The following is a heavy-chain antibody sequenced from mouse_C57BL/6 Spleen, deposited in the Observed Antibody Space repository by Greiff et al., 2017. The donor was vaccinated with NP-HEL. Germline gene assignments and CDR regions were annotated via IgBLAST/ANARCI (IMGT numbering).Heavy chain of an antibody. CDR1: GYTFTSYW. Sequence: VQLQQSGAELAKPGASVKLSCKASGYTFTSYWMHWVKQRPGQGLEWIGYINPSSGYTKYNQKFKDKATLTADKSSSTAYMQLSSLTYEDSAVYYCARGSICYDYDGDYWGQGTTLTVSS. V-gene: IGHV1-7*01. J-gene: IGHJ2*01. CDR3: ARGSICYDYDGDY. D-gene: IGHD2-4*01. CDR2: INPSSGYT.